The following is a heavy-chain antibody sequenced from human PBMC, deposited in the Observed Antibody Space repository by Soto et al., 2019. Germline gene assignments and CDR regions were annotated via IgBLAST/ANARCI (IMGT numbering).Heavy chain of an antibody. J-gene: IGHJ6*02. CDR3: AGEPPTATTARYYYYYYGMDV. CDR2: INPNSGGT. Sequence: GASVEVSCKASGYTFTGYYMHWVRQAPGQGLEWMGWINPNSGGTNYAQKFQGRVTMTRDTSISTAYMELSRLRSDDTAVYYCAGEPPTATTARYYYYYYGMDVWGQGTTVTVSS. D-gene: IGHD4-17*01. V-gene: IGHV1-2*02. CDR1: GYTFTGYY.